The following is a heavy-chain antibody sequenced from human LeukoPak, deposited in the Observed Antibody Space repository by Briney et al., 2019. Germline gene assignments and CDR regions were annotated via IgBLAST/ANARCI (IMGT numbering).Heavy chain of an antibody. Sequence: ASVKVSCKASGYTFTSYGISWVRQAPGQGLEWMGWISAYNGNTNYAQKLQGRVTMTTDTSTSTAYMELRSLRSDDTAVYYCARDRGYDYVWGSYRTVFDCWGQGTLVTVSS. D-gene: IGHD3-16*02. CDR3: ARDRGYDYVWGSYRTVFDC. V-gene: IGHV1-18*04. J-gene: IGHJ4*02. CDR2: ISAYNGNT. CDR1: GYTFTSYG.